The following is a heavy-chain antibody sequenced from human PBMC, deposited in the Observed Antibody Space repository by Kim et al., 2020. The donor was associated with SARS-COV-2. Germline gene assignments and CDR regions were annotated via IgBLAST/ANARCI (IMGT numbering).Heavy chain of an antibody. CDR1: GGSISSSSYY. CDR2: IYYSGST. J-gene: IGHJ4*02. D-gene: IGHD6-13*01. CDR3: AEAQGKPKFAFDY. Sequence: SETLSLTCTVSGGSISSSSYYWGWIRQPPGKGLEWIGSIYYSGSTYYNPSLKSRVTISVDTSKNQFSLKLSSVTAADTAVYYCAEAQGKPKFAFDYWGQGTLVTVSS. V-gene: IGHV4-39*07.